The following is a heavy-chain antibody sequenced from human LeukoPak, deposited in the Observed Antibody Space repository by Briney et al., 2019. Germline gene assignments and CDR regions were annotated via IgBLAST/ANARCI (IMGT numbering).Heavy chain of an antibody. CDR1: GGSISSYY. CDR2: IYTSGST. D-gene: IGHD3-10*01. CDR3: ARGGYGSGTFYNWWFDP. J-gene: IGHJ5*02. V-gene: IGHV4-4*07. Sequence: SETLSLTCTVSGGSISSYYWSWIRQPAGSGLEWIGRIYTSGSTNYNPSLKSRVTMSVDTSKNQFSLRLSSVTAADTAVYYCARGGYGSGTFYNWWFDPWGQGTLVTVSS.